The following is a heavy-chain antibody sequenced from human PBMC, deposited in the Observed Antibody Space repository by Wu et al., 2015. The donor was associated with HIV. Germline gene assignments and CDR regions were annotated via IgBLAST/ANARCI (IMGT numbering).Heavy chain of an antibody. CDR3: ATLARSRPSD. Sequence: QVQLVQSGAEVKKPGASVKVSCKTSGYTFTAYYMQWVRQAPGQGFEWMGWINPNTGGTDFAQNFQGRVTLTSDTSITTAYMEFNSLRYDDTAIYYCATLARSRPSDWGQGTLVTVS. CDR2: INPNTGGT. V-gene: IGHV1-2*02. D-gene: IGHD6-6*01. J-gene: IGHJ4*02. CDR1: GYTFTAYY.